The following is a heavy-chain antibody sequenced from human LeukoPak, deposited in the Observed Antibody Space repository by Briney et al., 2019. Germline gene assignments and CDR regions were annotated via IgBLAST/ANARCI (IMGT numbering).Heavy chain of an antibody. D-gene: IGHD2-2*01. V-gene: IGHV3-53*01. CDR1: GFTVSSNY. J-gene: IGHJ4*02. Sequence: GGSLRLSCAASGFTVSSNYMSWVRQAPGKGLEWVSVIYSGGSTYYADSVKGRFTISRDNSKNTLYPQMNSLRAEDTAVYYCATTNQLLYSFDYWGQGTLVTVSS. CDR2: IYSGGST. CDR3: ATTNQLLYSFDY.